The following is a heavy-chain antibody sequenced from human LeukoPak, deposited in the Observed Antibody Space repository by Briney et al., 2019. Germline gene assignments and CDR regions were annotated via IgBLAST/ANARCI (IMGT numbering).Heavy chain of an antibody. Sequence: GASVKVSCKASGYTFTGYYMHWVRQAPGQGLEWMGWINPNSGGTNYAQKFQGRVTMTRDTSISTAYMELRSLRSDDTAVYYCARDPERYQLLYPFDYWGQGTLVTVSS. D-gene: IGHD2-2*02. CDR2: INPNSGGT. V-gene: IGHV1-2*02. CDR1: GYTFTGYY. J-gene: IGHJ4*02. CDR3: ARDPERYQLLYPFDY.